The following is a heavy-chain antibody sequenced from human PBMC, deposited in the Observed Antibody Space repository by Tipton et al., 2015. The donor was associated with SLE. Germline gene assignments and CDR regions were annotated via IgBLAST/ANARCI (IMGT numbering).Heavy chain of an antibody. J-gene: IGHJ4*01. V-gene: IGHV4-39*07. CDR3: ARTEQGTGSYYRLVFEI. CDR1: GGSISSKNYY. D-gene: IGHD3-10*01. Sequence: LRLSCTVSGGSISSKNYYWGWIRQPPGKGLEWIGSIHYSGGTYDNPSSKSRVTISVDTSKNQFSLKLSSVTAADTAVYYCARTEQGTGSYYRLVFEIWGRGTLVTVSS. CDR2: IHYSGGT.